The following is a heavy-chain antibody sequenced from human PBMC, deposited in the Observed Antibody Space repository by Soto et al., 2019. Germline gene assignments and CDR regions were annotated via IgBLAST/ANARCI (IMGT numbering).Heavy chain of an antibody. D-gene: IGHD1-26*01. V-gene: IGHV1-69*12. CDR1: GGTFSSYA. CDR2: IIPIFGTA. J-gene: IGHJ5*02. CDR3: ARGGCGMLGWFDP. Sequence: QVQLVQSGAEVKKPGSSVKVSCKASGGTFSSYAISWVRQAPGQGLEWMGGIIPIFGTANYAQKFQGRVTITAAEATSTAYMELSILRSEDTAVYYCARGGCGMLGWFDPWGQGTLVTVSS.